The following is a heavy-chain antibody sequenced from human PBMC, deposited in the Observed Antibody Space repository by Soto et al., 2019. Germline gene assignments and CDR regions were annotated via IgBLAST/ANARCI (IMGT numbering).Heavy chain of an antibody. J-gene: IGHJ3*02. CDR2: TYYRSKWYN. Sequence: SQTLSLTCAISGDSVSSNSAAWNWIRQSPSRGLEWLGRTYYRSKWYNDYAVSVKSRITINPDTSKNQFSLQLNSVTPEDTAVYYCAAEGEQGTMVRGAFDAFDIWGQGTMVTVS. CDR3: AAEGEQGTMVRGAFDAFDI. V-gene: IGHV6-1*01. CDR1: GDSVSSNSAA. D-gene: IGHD3-10*01.